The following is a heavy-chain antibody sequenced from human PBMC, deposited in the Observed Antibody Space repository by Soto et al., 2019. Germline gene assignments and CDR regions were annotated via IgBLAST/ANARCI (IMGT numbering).Heavy chain of an antibody. Sequence: ASVKVSCKASGYTFTSYAMHWVRQAPGQRLEWMGWINAGNGNTKYSQKFQGRVTITRDTSASTAYMELSSLRSEDTAVYYCAREGMLWCWELLAGYFYYCGQGSLVTVSS. V-gene: IGHV1-3*01. D-gene: IGHD3-10*01. CDR2: INAGNGNT. CDR3: AREGMLWCWELLAGYFYY. J-gene: IGHJ4*02. CDR1: GYTFTSYA.